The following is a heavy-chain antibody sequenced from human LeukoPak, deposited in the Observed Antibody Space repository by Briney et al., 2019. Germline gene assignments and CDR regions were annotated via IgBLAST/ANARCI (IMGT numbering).Heavy chain of an antibody. D-gene: IGHD3-22*01. V-gene: IGHV4-34*01. J-gene: IGHJ3*02. CDR1: GGSFSVYY. Sequence: SETLSLTCAAYGGSFSVYYWSWIRQPPGKGLEWIGSIYYSGSTYYNPSLKSRVTISVDTSKNQFSLKLSSVTAADTAVYFCARGPYSYDSSGAFDIWGQGTMVTVSS. CDR3: ARGPYSYDSSGAFDI. CDR2: IYYSGST.